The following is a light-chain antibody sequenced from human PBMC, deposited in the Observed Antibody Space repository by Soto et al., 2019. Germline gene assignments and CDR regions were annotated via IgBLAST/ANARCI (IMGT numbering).Light chain of an antibody. J-gene: IGLJ2*01. CDR1: SSDIGAYNF. V-gene: IGLV2-14*03. CDR3: TSWTTSTTMI. CDR2: DVN. Sequence: QSVLTQPASVSGSPGQSITISCTGTSSDIGAYNFVSWYQQHPGKAPKLMLYDVNIRPSGVSNRFSGSKSGNTASLTISGXXXEXEADYYCTSWTTSTTMIFGGGTQLTVL.